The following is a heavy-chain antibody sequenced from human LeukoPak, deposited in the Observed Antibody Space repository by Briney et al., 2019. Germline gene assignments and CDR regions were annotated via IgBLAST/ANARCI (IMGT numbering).Heavy chain of an antibody. CDR3: ARQLGGSGSYIGNPFDT. CDR2: IYPGDSDT. Sequence: GESLKISCKGSGYRFSNYWIGWVRQMPGKGLEWMGTIYPGDSDTRYSPSFEGQVTISADKSITTAYLQWSSLKASDTAMYYCARQLGGSGSYIGNPFDTWGQGTTVTVSS. D-gene: IGHD3-10*01. CDR1: GYRFSNYW. V-gene: IGHV5-51*01. J-gene: IGHJ3*02.